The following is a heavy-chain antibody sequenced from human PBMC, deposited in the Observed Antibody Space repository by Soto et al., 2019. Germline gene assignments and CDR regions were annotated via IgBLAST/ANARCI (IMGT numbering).Heavy chain of an antibody. V-gene: IGHV4-4*02. J-gene: IGHJ4*02. CDR3: ARLGTSMTSSQY. D-gene: IGHD1-7*01. CDR2: IFHTGST. CDR1: VGSITTSNW. Sequence: PSETLPLTCAVSVGSITTSNWWNWVRQPPWKGLGWIGQIFHTGSTNYNPSLKSRVTISLDKSQNQFSLKVTSVTAADTAVYYCARLGTSMTSSQYWGQGTMVTVPS.